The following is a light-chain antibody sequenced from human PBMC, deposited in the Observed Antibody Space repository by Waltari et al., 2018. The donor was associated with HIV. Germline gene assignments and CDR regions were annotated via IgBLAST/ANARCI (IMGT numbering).Light chain of an antibody. V-gene: IGLV2-18*02. J-gene: IGLJ1*01. CDR1: SSDIGAYNR. CDR2: EVK. CDR3: SSYKNNNTLV. Sequence: QSALTQPPSVSASPGQSVPISCTGTSSDIGAYNRVSWYLQPPGTAPKVIIYEVKNRPSGVPDRFSGSKSGSTASLTISGLQAEDEADYFCSSYKNNNTLVFGTGTKVTVL.